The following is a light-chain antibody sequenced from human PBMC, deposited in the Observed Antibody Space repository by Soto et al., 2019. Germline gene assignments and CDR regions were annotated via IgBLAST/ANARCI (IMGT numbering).Light chain of an antibody. CDR1: SSDVGRYKY. V-gene: IGLV2-14*03. CDR3: LSYTTANTRV. Sequence: QSALTQPASVSGSPGQSITISCTGTSSDVGRYKYVSWYQHYPGKVPKLMIFDVNHRPSGVSNRFSGSKSGNTASLTISGLQAEDEADYYCLSYTTANTRVFGTGTQLTVL. J-gene: IGLJ1*01. CDR2: DVN.